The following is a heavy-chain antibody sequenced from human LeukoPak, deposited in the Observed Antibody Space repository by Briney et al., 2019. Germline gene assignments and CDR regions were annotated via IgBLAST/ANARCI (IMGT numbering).Heavy chain of an antibody. CDR1: GYTFTSYD. J-gene: IGHJ6*04. V-gene: IGHV1-18*01. CDR3: ARLRKGLLWFGEFPDV. D-gene: IGHD3-10*01. Sequence: GASVKVSCKASGYTFTSYDINWVRQATGQGLEWMGWISAYNGNTNYAQKLQGRVTMTTDTSTSTAYMELRSLRSDDTAVYYCARLRKGLLWFGEFPDVWGKGTTVTISS. CDR2: ISAYNGNT.